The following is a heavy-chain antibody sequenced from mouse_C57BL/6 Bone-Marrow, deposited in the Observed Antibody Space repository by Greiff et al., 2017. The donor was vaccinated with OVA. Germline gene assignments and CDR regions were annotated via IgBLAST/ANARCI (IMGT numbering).Heavy chain of an antibody. J-gene: IGHJ1*03. CDR3: AYGNYWYFDV. CDR2: ISSGSSTI. Sequence: EVQLVESGGGLVKPGGSLKLSCAASGFTFSDYGMHWVRQAPEKGLEWVAYISSGSSTIYYADTVKGRFTISRDNAKNTLFLQMTSLRSEDTAMSYCAYGNYWYFDVWGTGTTVTVSS. V-gene: IGHV5-17*01. D-gene: IGHD2-1*01. CDR1: GFTFSDYG.